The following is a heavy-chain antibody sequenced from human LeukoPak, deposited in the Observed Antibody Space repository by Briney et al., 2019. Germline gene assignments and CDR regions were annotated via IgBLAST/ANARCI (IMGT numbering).Heavy chain of an antibody. CDR3: ARRFNYYDSSAYYEGFYFDY. Sequence: ASVKVSCKASGYTFTSYGISWVRQAPGQGLEWMGWISAYAQKFQGRVTMTTDTSTSTAYMELRSLRSDDTAVYYCARRFNYYDSSAYYEGFYFDYWGQGNLVTVSS. CDR1: GYTFTSYG. CDR2: ISAY. J-gene: IGHJ4*02. D-gene: IGHD3-22*01. V-gene: IGHV1-18*01.